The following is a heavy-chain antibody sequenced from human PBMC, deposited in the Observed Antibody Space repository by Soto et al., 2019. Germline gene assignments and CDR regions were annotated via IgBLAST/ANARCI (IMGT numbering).Heavy chain of an antibody. CDR2: ISSSSSTI. D-gene: IGHD3-10*01. CDR3: ARDNGGFGITMVRGELDP. J-gene: IGHJ5*02. CDR1: GFTFSSYS. Sequence: GGSLRLSCAASGFTFSSYSMNWVRQAPGKGLEWVSYISSSSSTIYYADSVKGRFTISRDNAKNSLYLQMNSLRAEDTAVYYCARDNGGFGITMVRGELDPWGQGTLVTVSS. V-gene: IGHV3-48*01.